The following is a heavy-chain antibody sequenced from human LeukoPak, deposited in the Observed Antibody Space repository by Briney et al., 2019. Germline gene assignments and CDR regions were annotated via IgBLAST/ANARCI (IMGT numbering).Heavy chain of an antibody. J-gene: IGHJ4*02. V-gene: IGHV3-23*01. D-gene: IGHD1-26*01. CDR1: GFTFSSYA. Sequence: GGSLRLSCAASGFTFSSYAMSWVRQAPGKGLEWVSAISGSGGSTYYADSVKGRFTISRDNSKNTLYLQMISLRAEDTAVYYCAKDPPLSGSYLSRPFDYWGQGTLVTVSS. CDR3: AKDPPLSGSYLSRPFDY. CDR2: ISGSGGST.